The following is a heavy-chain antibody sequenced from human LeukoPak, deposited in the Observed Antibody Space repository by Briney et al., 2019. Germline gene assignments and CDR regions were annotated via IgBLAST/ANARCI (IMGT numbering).Heavy chain of an antibody. J-gene: IGHJ4*02. V-gene: IGHV3-23*01. D-gene: IGHD3-10*01. CDR2: ISGSGGST. Sequence: PGGSLRLSCAASGFTFNNYAMSWVRQAPGKGLEGVSSISGSGGSTYYADSVKGRLTISRDNTKNSLYLQMNSMRADDTAVYYCAKERPRIYSSDYWGQGTLVTVSS. CDR3: AKERPRIYSSDY. CDR1: GFTFNNYA.